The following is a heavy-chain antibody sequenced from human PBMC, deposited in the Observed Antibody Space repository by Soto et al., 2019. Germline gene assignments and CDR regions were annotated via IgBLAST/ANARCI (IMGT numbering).Heavy chain of an antibody. J-gene: IGHJ5*02. Sequence: GGSLRLSCAASGFTFSSYWMSWVRQAPGKGLEWVANIKQDGSEKYYVDSVKGRFTISRDNAKNSLYLQMNSLRAEDTAVYYRARGTIFGVADSSWFDPWGQGTLVTVSS. D-gene: IGHD3-3*01. CDR3: ARGTIFGVADSSWFDP. CDR1: GFTFSSYW. CDR2: IKQDGSEK. V-gene: IGHV3-7*03.